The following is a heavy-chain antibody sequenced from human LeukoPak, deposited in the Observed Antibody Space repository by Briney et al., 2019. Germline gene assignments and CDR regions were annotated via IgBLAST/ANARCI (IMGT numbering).Heavy chain of an antibody. CDR2: IWYDGSNI. J-gene: IGHJ4*02. V-gene: IGHV3-33*01. CDR3: ARARNDYDTSSSSALDY. CDR1: GFTFSSYG. D-gene: IGHD3-22*01. Sequence: YPGRSLRLSCAASGFTFSSYGMHWVRQAPGKGLEWLAVIWYDGSNIYYADPVKGRFAISRDNSKNTLYLQINSLRAEDTAVYYCARARNDYDTSSSSALDYWGQGTLVTVSS.